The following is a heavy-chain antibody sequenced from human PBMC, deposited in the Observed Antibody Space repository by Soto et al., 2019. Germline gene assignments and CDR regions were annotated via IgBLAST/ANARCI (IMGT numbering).Heavy chain of an antibody. CDR3: ARLIQPLTQHSGD. Sequence: SETLSLTCTVSGGSISSSSYYWDWIRQPPGKGLEWIGSIYYSGSTYYNPSLKSRVTISVDTSKNQFSLKLSSVTAADTAVYYCARLIQPLTQHSGDWGQGTLVTVSS. D-gene: IGHD3-10*01. CDR2: IYYSGST. J-gene: IGHJ4*02. CDR1: GGSISSSSYY. V-gene: IGHV4-39*01.